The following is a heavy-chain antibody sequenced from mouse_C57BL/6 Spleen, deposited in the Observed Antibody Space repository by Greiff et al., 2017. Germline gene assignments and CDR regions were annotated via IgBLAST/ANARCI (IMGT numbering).Heavy chain of an antibody. D-gene: IGHD2-2*01. Sequence: EVQLQQSGEGLVKPGGSLKLSCAASGFTFSSYAMSWVRQTPEKRLEWVAYISSGGDYIYYADTVKGRFTISRDNAKNTLYLQMSSLKSEDTAMYYCTRDEYGYDWYFDVWGTGTTVTVSS. V-gene: IGHV5-9-1*02. CDR1: GFTFSSYA. CDR3: TRDEYGYDWYFDV. J-gene: IGHJ1*03. CDR2: ISSGGDYI.